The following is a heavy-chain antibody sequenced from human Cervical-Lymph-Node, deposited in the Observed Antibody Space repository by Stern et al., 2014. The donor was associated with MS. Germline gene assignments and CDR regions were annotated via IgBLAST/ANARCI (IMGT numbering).Heavy chain of an antibody. Sequence: QVQLQESGPGLVKPSQTLSLTCTVSGGSISSSGYYWSWIRQHPGKGLEWIGYIYYSGSTYYNPSVKSRITMSLHTSKNQFSLKLSSVTAADTAVYYCARVDSTVTSYYVDCWGQGTLVTVSS. J-gene: IGHJ4*02. CDR2: IYYSGST. D-gene: IGHD4-17*01. CDR1: GGSISSSGYY. CDR3: ARVDSTVTSYYVDC. V-gene: IGHV4-31*03.